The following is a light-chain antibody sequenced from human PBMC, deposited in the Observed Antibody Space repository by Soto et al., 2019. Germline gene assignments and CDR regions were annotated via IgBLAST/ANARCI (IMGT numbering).Light chain of an antibody. J-gene: IGKJ1*01. CDR3: QQYNDWPWT. CDR1: QSVRSN. V-gene: IGKV3-15*01. CDR2: DAS. Sequence: ETVMTQSPASLSVSPGGSATVSCRTSQSVRSNLAWYQKKPGQAPRLLIYDASTRATGIPAGFSGSGFGTEFTVTISSLQADEIAIYYCQQYNDWPWTFGQGTKLEFK.